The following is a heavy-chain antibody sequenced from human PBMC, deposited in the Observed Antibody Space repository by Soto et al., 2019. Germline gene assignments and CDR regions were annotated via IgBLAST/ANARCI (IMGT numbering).Heavy chain of an antibody. J-gene: IGHJ4*02. Sequence: EVQLVESGGGVVRPGGSLRLSCAASGFTFDDYVMSWVRQAPGKGLEWVSGINWNGASTAYADSVKGRFTISRDNAKNSPYLQMNSLRAEDTALYYCARGKVPAAAPFDYWGQGTLVTVSS. CDR3: ARGKVPAAAPFDY. CDR2: INWNGAST. D-gene: IGHD2-2*01. V-gene: IGHV3-20*04. CDR1: GFTFDDYV.